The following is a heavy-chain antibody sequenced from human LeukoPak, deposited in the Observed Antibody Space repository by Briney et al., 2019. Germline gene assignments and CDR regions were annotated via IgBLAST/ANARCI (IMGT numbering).Heavy chain of an antibody. V-gene: IGHV4-38-2*02. CDR2: IYHSGST. CDR3: ARAIAVAARGAFDI. J-gene: IGHJ3*02. Sequence: SETLSLTCTVSGYSISSGYYWGWIRQPPGKGLEWIGSIYHSGSTYYNPSLKSRVTISVDTSKNQFSLKLSSVTAADTAVYYCARAIAVAARGAFDIWGQGTMVTVSS. CDR1: GYSISSGYY. D-gene: IGHD6-19*01.